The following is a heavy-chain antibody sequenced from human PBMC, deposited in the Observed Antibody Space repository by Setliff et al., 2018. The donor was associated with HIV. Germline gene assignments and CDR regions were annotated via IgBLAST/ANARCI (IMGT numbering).Heavy chain of an antibody. CDR3: AREHGEYCSGGTCYHHYYFDY. V-gene: IGHV1-69*06. CDR1: GGTFSKDA. D-gene: IGHD2-15*01. Sequence: GASVKVSCKASGGTFSKDAINWVRQAPGQGLEWMGKIIPKSDTRDYAQKLRGRVTITADKPSNTVYMELTSLTSEDTAVYYCAREHGEYCSGGTCYHHYYFDYWGPGTLVTVSS. J-gene: IGHJ4*02. CDR2: IIPKSDTR.